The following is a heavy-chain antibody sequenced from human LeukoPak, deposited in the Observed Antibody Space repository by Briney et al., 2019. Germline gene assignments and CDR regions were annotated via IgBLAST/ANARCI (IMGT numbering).Heavy chain of an antibody. V-gene: IGHV1-2*02. CDR1: GYTFTGYY. CDR2: VNPISGDT. J-gene: IGHJ3*02. Sequence: GASVKVSCKASGYTFTGYYMHWVRQAPGQGLEWMGWVNPISGDTNYAQKFQGRVTMTRDTSINTAYMELIGLTSDDTAIYYCARASDYGDHVDDVLDMWGQGTMVTVSS. CDR3: ARASDYGDHVDDVLDM. D-gene: IGHD4-17*01.